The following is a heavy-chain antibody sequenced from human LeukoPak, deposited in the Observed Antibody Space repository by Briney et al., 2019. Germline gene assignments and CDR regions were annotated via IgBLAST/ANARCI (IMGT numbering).Heavy chain of an antibody. D-gene: IGHD3-16*01. CDR1: GFTFSTYW. CDR3: ARGKGGPVDY. CDR2: IITDGSYT. V-gene: IGHV3-74*01. Sequence: GGSLRLSCVASGFTFSTYWMHWVRQAPGKGLVWVSRIITDGSYTSYADSVKGRFTISRDNAKNTLYLQMNSLRAEDTAVYYCARGKGGPVDYWGQGTLVTVSS. J-gene: IGHJ4*02.